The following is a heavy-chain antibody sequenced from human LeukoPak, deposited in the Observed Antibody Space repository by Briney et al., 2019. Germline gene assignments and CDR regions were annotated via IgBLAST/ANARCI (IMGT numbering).Heavy chain of an antibody. V-gene: IGHV1-2*04. CDR2: INPNSGGT. CDR1: GYTFTGYY. D-gene: IGHD6-19*01. J-gene: IGHJ3*02. Sequence: GASVKVSCKASGYTFTGYYMHWVRQAPGQGLEWMGWINPNSGGTNYAQKFQGWVTMTRDTSISTAYMELSRLRSDDTAVYYCARTVEGIAVAGPDAFDIWGQGTMVTVSS. CDR3: ARTVEGIAVAGPDAFDI.